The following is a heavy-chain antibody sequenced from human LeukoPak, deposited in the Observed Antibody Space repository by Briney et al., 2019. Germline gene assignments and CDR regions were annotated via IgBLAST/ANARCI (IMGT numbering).Heavy chain of an antibody. CDR1: GYSFTGYY. D-gene: IGHD3-22*01. J-gene: IGHJ4*02. CDR3: ARGGEWYYDSSSYRLFDY. CDR2: INPNSGGT. Sequence: GASVKVSCKASGYSFTGYYLHWVRQAPGQGLEWMGWINPNSGGTVYAQKFQGRVTVTGDTSVSTAHMELSRLGSDDTAVYYCARGGEWYYDSSSYRLFDYWGQGTLVTVSS. V-gene: IGHV1-2*02.